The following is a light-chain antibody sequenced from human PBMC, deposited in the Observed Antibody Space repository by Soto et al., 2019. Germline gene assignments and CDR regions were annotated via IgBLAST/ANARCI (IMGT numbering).Light chain of an antibody. V-gene: IGKV3-15*01. CDR2: GAS. CDR3: QQYNNWPRRT. Sequence: EIVMTQSPATLSVSPGERATLSCRASQSVSSNLAWYQQKPGQAPRLLIYGASTRATGIPARFSGSGSGTEFTLTISSLQSEDFAVYYCQQYNNWPRRTLGQGTKVEI. J-gene: IGKJ1*01. CDR1: QSVSSN.